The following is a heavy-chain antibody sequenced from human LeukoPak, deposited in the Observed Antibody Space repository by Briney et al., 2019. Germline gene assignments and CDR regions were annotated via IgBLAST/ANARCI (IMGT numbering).Heavy chain of an antibody. CDR2: IKSDGST. V-gene: IGHV3-74*01. J-gene: IGHJ1*01. D-gene: IGHD3-3*01. CDR1: GFTFSTYW. CDR3: ARAPSEIGGYYPEYFRH. Sequence: GGSLRLSSAASGFTFSTYWMHWVRDALGKGVGWVSRIKSDGSTNYADSVKGRFTVSRDTAKKTLSLQMNSLRPEDTGVYYCARAPSEIGGYYPEYFRHWGQGTLVTVSS.